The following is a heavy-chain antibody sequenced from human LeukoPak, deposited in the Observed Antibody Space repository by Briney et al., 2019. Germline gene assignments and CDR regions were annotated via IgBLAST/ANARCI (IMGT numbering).Heavy chain of an antibody. J-gene: IGHJ6*03. CDR2: IRNKANSYAT. Sequence: GGSLKLSCAASGFTFSGSPIHWVRQASGTGLEWVGRIRNKANSYATEYAASVRGRFTIARDDSKNKAYLQMSSLKSEDTAVYYCSRSPIDYYYYYTDVWGKGTTVTVSS. CDR3: SRSPIDYYYYYTDV. CDR1: GFTFSGSP. D-gene: IGHD3-16*02. V-gene: IGHV3-73*01.